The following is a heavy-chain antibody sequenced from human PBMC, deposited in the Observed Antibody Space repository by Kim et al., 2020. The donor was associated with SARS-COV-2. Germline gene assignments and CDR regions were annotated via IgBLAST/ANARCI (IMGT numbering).Heavy chain of an antibody. V-gene: IGHV3-30*04. Sequence: GGSLRLSCAASGFTFSSYAMHWVRQAPGKGLEWVAVISYDGSNKYYADSVKGRFTISRDNSKNTLYLQMNSLRAEDTAVYYCARDQGGWLQFEGGLYGMDVWGQGTTVTVSS. CDR1: GFTFSSYA. CDR2: ISYDGSNK. J-gene: IGHJ6*02. CDR3: ARDQGGWLQFEGGLYGMDV. D-gene: IGHD5-12*01.